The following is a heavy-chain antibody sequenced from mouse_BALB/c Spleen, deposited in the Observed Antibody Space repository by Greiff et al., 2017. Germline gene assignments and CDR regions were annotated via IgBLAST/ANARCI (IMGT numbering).Heavy chain of an antibody. CDR3: ARAYYRYDDYAMDY. Sequence: EVMLVESGGGLVKPGGSLKLSCAASGFTFSDYYMYWVRQTPEKRLEWVATISDGGSYTYYPDSVKGRFTISRDNAKNNLYLQMSSLKSEDTAMYYCARAYYRYDDYAMDYWGQGTSVTVSS. V-gene: IGHV5-4*02. J-gene: IGHJ4*01. CDR1: GFTFSDYY. CDR2: ISDGGSYT. D-gene: IGHD2-14*01.